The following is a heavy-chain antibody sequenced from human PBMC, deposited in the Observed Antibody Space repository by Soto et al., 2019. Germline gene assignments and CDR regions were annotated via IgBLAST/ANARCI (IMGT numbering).Heavy chain of an antibody. J-gene: IGHJ6*02. V-gene: IGHV1-69*13. Sequence: GASVKVSCKASGGTFSSYAISWVRQAPGQGLEWMGGIIPIFGTANYAQKFQGRVTITADESTSTAYMELSSLRSEDTAVYYCARDTSSRGYSYYYGMDVWGQGTTVTVSS. CDR3: ARDTSSRGYSYYYGMDV. CDR2: IIPIFGTA. CDR1: GGTFSSYA. D-gene: IGHD2-2*01.